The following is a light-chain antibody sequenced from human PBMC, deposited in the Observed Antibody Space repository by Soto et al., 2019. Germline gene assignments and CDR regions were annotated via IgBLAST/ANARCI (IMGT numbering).Light chain of an antibody. V-gene: IGKV1-39*01. J-gene: IGKJ1*01. Sequence: DIQMTQSPSSLSASVGDRVTITCRASHSISSSLNWFQQKAGKAPKLLIYDTSSPQSGVPPRFLGRGSGTDFTLTITSLQPEDVATYYCQQGYSTPRTFGQGTKVEIK. CDR1: HSISSS. CDR3: QQGYSTPRT. CDR2: DTS.